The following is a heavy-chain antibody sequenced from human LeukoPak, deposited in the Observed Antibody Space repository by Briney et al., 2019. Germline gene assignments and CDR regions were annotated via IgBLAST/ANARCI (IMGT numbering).Heavy chain of an antibody. J-gene: IGHJ6*03. V-gene: IGHV4-59*08. D-gene: IGHD2-2*01. Sequence: PSETLSLTCTVSGGSTSSYYWSWIRQPPGKGLEWIGYIYYSGSTNYNPSLKSRVTISVDTSKNQFSLKLSSVTAADTAVYYCARVVPAAMVYYYYYMDVWGKGTTVTVSS. CDR1: GGSTSSYY. CDR3: ARVVPAAMVYYYYYMDV. CDR2: IYYSGST.